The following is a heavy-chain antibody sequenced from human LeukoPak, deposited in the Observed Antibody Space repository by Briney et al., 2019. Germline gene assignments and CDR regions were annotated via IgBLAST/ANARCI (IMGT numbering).Heavy chain of an antibody. CDR2: ISSGGSTI. Sequence: GGSLRLSCAASGFTFSSYEMNWVRQAPGKGLEWISYISSGGSTIYYADSVRGRFTISRDNAKNSLYLQMNSLRAEDTAVYYCARAVGYSGFSDYWGQGTLVTVSS. V-gene: IGHV3-48*03. D-gene: IGHD5-12*01. CDR1: GFTFSSYE. CDR3: ARAVGYSGFSDY. J-gene: IGHJ4*02.